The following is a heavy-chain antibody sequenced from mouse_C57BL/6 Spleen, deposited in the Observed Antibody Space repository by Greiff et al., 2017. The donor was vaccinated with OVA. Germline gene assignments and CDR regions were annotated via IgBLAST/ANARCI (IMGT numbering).Heavy chain of an antibody. CDR3: AGDGYYLYYYAMDY. CDR1: GFSLTSYG. J-gene: IGHJ4*01. V-gene: IGHV2-2*01. Sequence: QVQLQQSGPGLVQPSQSLSITCTVSGFSLTSYGVHWVRQSPGKGLEWLGVIWSGGSTDYNAAFISRLSISKDNSKSQVFFKMNSLQADDTAIYYCAGDGYYLYYYAMDYWGQGTSVTVSS. CDR2: IWSGGST. D-gene: IGHD2-3*01.